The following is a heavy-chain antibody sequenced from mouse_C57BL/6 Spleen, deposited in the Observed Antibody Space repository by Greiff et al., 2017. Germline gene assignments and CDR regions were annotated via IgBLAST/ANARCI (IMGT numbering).Heavy chain of an antibody. CDR3: ARARFAY. V-gene: IGHV1-80*01. CDR2: IYPGDGDT. CDR1: GYAFSSYW. J-gene: IGHJ3*01. Sequence: VQLQQSGAELVKPGASVKISCKASGYAFSSYWMNWVKRRPGKGLEWIGQIYPGDGDTNYNGKFKGKATLTADNASSTAYMQLSSLTSEDSAVYFCARARFAYWGQGTLVTVSA.